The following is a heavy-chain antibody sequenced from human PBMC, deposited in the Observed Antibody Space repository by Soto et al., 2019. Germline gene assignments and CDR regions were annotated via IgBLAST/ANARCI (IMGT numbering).Heavy chain of an antibody. CDR2: LSSNGGSP. CDR1: GFTFSSYA. D-gene: IGHD6-19*01. Sequence: VGSLRLSCSASGFTFSSYAMHWVRQAPGKGLEYVSSLSSNGGSPYYADSVKGRFTISRDNSKNTLYLQMSSLRVEDTAVYYCVKAGIAGAGKNRAFDIWGQGTMVTVS. V-gene: IGHV3-64D*06. CDR3: VKAGIAGAGKNRAFDI. J-gene: IGHJ3*02.